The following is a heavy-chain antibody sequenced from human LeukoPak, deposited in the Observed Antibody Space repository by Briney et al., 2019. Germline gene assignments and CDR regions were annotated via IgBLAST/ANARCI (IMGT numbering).Heavy chain of an antibody. J-gene: IGHJ3*02. V-gene: IGHV4-59*01. D-gene: IGHD2-15*01. CDR2: IYYSGST. Sequence: SETLSLTCTVSGGSISSYYWSWIRQPPGKGLEWIGYIYYSGSTNYNPSLKSRVTISVDTSKNQFSLKLSSVTAADTAVYYCARELSCSGGSCYSGAAAFDIWGQGTMVTVSS. CDR3: ARELSCSGGSCYSGAAAFDI. CDR1: GGSISSYY.